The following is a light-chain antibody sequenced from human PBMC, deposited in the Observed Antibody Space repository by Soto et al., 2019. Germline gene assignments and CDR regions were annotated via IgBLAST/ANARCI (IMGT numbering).Light chain of an antibody. V-gene: IGLV1-44*01. Sequence: QSVLTQPPSASGTPGQRVTISCSGSSFNIGGNTVNWYQQLPDTAPRFLISSDNQRPSGVPDRFSGSKSGTSASLAITGLQSEDEGDYYCATWDDDLNGVVFGGGTKLTVL. CDR1: SFNIGGNT. CDR3: ATWDDDLNGVV. J-gene: IGLJ3*02. CDR2: SDN.